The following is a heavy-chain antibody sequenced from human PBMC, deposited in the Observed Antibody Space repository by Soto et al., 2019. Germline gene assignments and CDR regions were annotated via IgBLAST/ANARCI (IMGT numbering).Heavy chain of an antibody. D-gene: IGHD6-6*01. CDR1: GGSISSGGYY. V-gene: IGHV4-31*03. J-gene: IGHJ6*02. CDR2: NYYSGIT. CDR3: ARGSSIAGLYYGMDV. Sequence: QVQLQESGPGLVKPSQTLSLTCTVSGGSISSGGYYWTWIRQDPGKGLEWIGYNYYSGITYYNPSFKSRVTISLDTSKNQFSLKLSSVTAADTAVYYCARGSSIAGLYYGMDVWGQGTTVTVSS.